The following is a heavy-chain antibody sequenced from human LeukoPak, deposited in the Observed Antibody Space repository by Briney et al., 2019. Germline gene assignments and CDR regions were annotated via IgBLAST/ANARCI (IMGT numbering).Heavy chain of an antibody. V-gene: IGHV3-23*01. CDR3: AKEGGSGSFSRSFDY. J-gene: IGHJ4*02. D-gene: IGHD3-10*01. CDR2: ISGSGGAT. Sequence: GGSLRLSCAASGFTFSTYAMSWVRQAPGKGLEWVSVISGSGGATYFADSVKGRVTISRDNSKNTLYLQMNILRVEDTAVYYCAKEGGSGSFSRSFDYWGQGTLVTVSS. CDR1: GFTFSTYA.